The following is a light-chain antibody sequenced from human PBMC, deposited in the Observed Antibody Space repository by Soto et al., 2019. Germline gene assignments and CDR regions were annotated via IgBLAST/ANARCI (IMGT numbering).Light chain of an antibody. CDR2: DVS. Sequence: QSALTQPASVSGSPGQSITISCTGTSSDVGGYNYVSWYQQHPGKAPKLMIYDVSNRPSGVSNRVSGSKSGNTASLTISGLQAEDEADYYCSSYTISSTSYVFGTGTKLTVL. V-gene: IGLV2-14*01. CDR1: SSDVGGYNY. J-gene: IGLJ1*01. CDR3: SSYTISSTSYV.